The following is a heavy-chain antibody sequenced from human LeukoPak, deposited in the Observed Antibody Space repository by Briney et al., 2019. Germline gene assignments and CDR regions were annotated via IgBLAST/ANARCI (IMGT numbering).Heavy chain of an antibody. CDR1: GGSISSGGYY. D-gene: IGHD6-6*01. Sequence: SETLSLTCTVSGGSISSGGYYWSWIRQPPGKGLEWIGYIYYSGSTNYNPSLKSRVTISVDTSKNQFSLKLSSVTAADTAVYYCARVRGSSSSFYMDVWGKGTTVTVSS. CDR2: IYYSGST. J-gene: IGHJ6*03. CDR3: ARVRGSSSSFYMDV. V-gene: IGHV4-61*08.